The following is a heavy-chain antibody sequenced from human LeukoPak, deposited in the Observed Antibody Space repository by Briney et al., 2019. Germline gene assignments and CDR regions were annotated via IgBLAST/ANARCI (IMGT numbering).Heavy chain of an antibody. D-gene: IGHD6-19*01. J-gene: IGHJ4*02. CDR3: RKSTVGYGSGQKPAWPVDF. CDR2: IRDGGAYG. V-gene: IGHV3-23*01. Sequence: GGSLRLSCAASGLTFSNYSMGWVRQAPGKGLEFVSTIRDGGAYGFYADSVKGRFTISRDNPRNTVYLQMNSLRDEDMAVYYWRKSTVGYGSGQKPAWPVDFWGQGTWSPSPQ. CDR1: GLTFSNYS.